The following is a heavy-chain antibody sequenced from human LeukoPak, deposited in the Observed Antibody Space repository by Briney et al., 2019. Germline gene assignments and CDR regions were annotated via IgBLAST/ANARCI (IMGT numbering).Heavy chain of an antibody. J-gene: IGHJ6*02. CDR1: GGSISGYY. V-gene: IGHV4-59*01. CDR3: ARVVRSDSFDYDYYYAMDV. CDR2: IYYSGNT. D-gene: IGHD2-8*01. Sequence: TSETLSLTCTVSGGSISGYYWSWIRQPPGKGLEWIGYIYYSGNTDYNPSLKSRVTLSVDTSKNHFSLKLNSVTAADTAVYYCARVVRSDSFDYDYYYAMDVWGQGTTVTVSS.